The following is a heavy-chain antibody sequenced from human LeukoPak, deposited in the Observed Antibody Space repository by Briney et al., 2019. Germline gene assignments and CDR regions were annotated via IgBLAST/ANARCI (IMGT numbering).Heavy chain of an antibody. Sequence: GGSLRLSCAASGFTFSSYAMSWVRQAPGKGLEWVSGISGSSNIIYYADSVKGRFTISRDNSKNTLFLQMNSLRAEDTAVYYCARGHSPFLWPLWGQGTLVTVSS. D-gene: IGHD2/OR15-2a*01. CDR1: GFTFSSYA. CDR3: ARGHSPFLWPL. J-gene: IGHJ4*02. CDR2: ISGSSNII. V-gene: IGHV3-23*01.